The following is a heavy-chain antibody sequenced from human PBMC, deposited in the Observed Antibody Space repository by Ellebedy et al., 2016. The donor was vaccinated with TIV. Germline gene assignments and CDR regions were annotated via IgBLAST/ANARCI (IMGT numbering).Heavy chain of an antibody. D-gene: IGHD6-19*01. J-gene: IGHJ4*02. V-gene: IGHV3-23*01. CDR3: AKGARIAVAGNYFDY. Sequence: GGSLRLXXAASGFTFSSYAMSWVRQAPGKGLEWVSAISGSGGSTYYADSVKGRFTISRDNSKNTLYLQMNSLRAEDTAVYYCAKGARIAVAGNYFDYWGQGTLVTVSS. CDR2: ISGSGGST. CDR1: GFTFSSYA.